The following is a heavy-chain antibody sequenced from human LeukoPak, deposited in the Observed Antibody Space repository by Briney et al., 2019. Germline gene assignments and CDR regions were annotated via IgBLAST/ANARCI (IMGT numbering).Heavy chain of an antibody. CDR1: GYTFTSYY. V-gene: IGHV1-46*01. CDR2: INPSGGRT. Sequence: ASVKVSCKASGYTFTSYYMHWVRQAPGHRREWMGIINPSGGRTNYAQKCQGRVTMTRDTSTSTVYMELSSLRSEDTAVYYCARVGISSGYHLDYWGQGTLVTVSS. D-gene: IGHD3-22*01. J-gene: IGHJ4*02. CDR3: ARVGISSGYHLDY.